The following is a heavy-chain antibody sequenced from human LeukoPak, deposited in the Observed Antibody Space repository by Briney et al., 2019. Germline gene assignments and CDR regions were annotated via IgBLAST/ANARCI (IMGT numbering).Heavy chain of an antibody. CDR3: AKGSSGYFFDL. J-gene: IGHJ4*02. D-gene: IGHD3-22*01. CDR2: ISNDSGGT. Sequence: GGSLRLSCAASGFIFNNYGLVWVRQAPGKGREGVSAISNDSGGTTYADFVRGGFSVSRDNSKNTLFLQMNSLRAEDSALYYCAKGSSGYFFDLWGQGTLVTVSS. V-gene: IGHV3-23*01. CDR1: GFIFNNYG.